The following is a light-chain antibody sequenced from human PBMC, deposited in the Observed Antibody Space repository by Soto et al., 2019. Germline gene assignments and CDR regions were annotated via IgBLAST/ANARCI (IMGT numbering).Light chain of an antibody. CDR2: DVS. Sequence: QSALTQPRSVSGSPGQSVTISCTGTSSDVGGYNYVSWYQHHPGNAPKLMIYDVSKRPSGVPDRFSGSKSGNTASLTISGLQAEDEADYYSCSYAGSYGDVFGTGTKVTVL. J-gene: IGLJ1*01. V-gene: IGLV2-11*01. CDR1: SSDVGGYNY. CDR3: CSYAGSYGDV.